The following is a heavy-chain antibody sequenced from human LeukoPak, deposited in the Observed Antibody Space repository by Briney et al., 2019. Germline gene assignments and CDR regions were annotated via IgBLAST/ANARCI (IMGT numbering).Heavy chain of an antibody. Sequence: GGSLRLSCAASGFTFSSYAMSWVRQAPGKGLEWVSAISGSGGDTYYADSVKGRFTISRDNSKNTLYLQMFSLTAEDTAVFYCARVPYGSGSYSTLDYWGQGTLVTVSS. CDR1: GFTFSSYA. CDR3: ARVPYGSGSYSTLDY. J-gene: IGHJ4*02. D-gene: IGHD3-10*01. V-gene: IGHV3-23*01. CDR2: ISGSGGDT.